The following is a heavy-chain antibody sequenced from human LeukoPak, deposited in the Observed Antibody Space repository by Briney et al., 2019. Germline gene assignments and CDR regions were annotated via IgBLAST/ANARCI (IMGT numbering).Heavy chain of an antibody. CDR1: GYTFTDYY. CDR2: VDPEDGET. V-gene: IGHV1-69-2*01. CDR3: ATPVSSSSDLGAFDI. J-gene: IGHJ3*02. D-gene: IGHD6-13*01. Sequence: GASVKVSCKASGYTFTDYYMHWVQQAPGKGLEWMGRVDPEDGETIYAEKFQGRVTITADTSTDTAYMELSSLRSEDTAVYYCATPVSSSSDLGAFDIWGQGTMVTVSS.